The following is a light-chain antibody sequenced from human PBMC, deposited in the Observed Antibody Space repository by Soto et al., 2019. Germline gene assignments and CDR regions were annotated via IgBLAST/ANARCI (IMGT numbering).Light chain of an antibody. CDR3: SSYTSSSTLVV. CDR2: DVS. J-gene: IGLJ2*01. CDR1: SSDVGGYNY. V-gene: IGLV2-14*01. Sequence: QSALTQPASVSGSPGQSITISCTGTSSDVGGYNYVSWYQPHPGKAPQLMIYDVSNRPSGVSNRFSGSKSGNTASLTISGLQAEDEADYYCSSYTSSSTLVVFGGGTKLTVL.